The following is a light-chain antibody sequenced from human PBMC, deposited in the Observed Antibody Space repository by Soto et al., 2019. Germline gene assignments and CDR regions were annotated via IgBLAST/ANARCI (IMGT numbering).Light chain of an antibody. CDR2: AAS. V-gene: IGKV1-8*01. CDR3: QQYYSYPRVT. Sequence: IRMTQSPSSFSASTGDRVTITCRASQGISSYLAWYQQKPGKAPKLLIYAASTLQSGVPSRFSGSGSGTDFTLTISCLQSEDFATYYCQQYYSYPRVTFGPGTKVDIK. CDR1: QGISSY. J-gene: IGKJ3*01.